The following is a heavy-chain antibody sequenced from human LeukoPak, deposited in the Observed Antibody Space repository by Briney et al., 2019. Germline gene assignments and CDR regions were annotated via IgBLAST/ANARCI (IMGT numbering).Heavy chain of an antibody. CDR2: IWYDGSNK. D-gene: IGHD2-2*01. Sequence: GGSLRLSCAASGFTFSSNDMHWVRQAPGKGLEWVAVIWYDGSNKYYADSVKGRFTISRDNSKNTLYLQMNSLRAEDTAVYYCAKDEYYALDYWGQGTLVTVSS. V-gene: IGHV3-33*06. CDR3: AKDEYYALDY. CDR1: GFTFSSND. J-gene: IGHJ4*02.